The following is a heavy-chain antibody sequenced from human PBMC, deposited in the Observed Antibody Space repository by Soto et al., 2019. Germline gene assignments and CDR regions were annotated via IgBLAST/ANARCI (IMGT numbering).Heavy chain of an antibody. CDR3: ACTPPSWAAAGKRAFDY. J-gene: IGHJ4*02. CDR2: IIPILGIA. V-gene: IGHV1-69*02. D-gene: IGHD6-13*01. Sequence: QVQLVQSGAEVKKPGSSVKVSCKASGGTFSSYTISWVRQAPGQGLEWMGRIIPILGIANYAQKFQGRVTITADKSTSTAYMELSSLRSEDTAVYYCACTPPSWAAAGKRAFDYWGQGTLVTVSS. CDR1: GGTFSSYT.